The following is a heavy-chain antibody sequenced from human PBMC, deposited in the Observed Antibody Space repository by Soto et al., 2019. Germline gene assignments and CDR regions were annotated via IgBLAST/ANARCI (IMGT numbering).Heavy chain of an antibody. Sequence: ASVKVSCKASGYTFTSYAMHWVRQAPGQRLEWMGRINAGNGNTKYSQKFQGRVTITRDTSASTAYMELSSLRSEDTAVYYCARGPLAAAGTIYYYYGMDVWGRGTTVTVSS. J-gene: IGHJ6*02. CDR3: ARGPLAAAGTIYYYYGMDV. D-gene: IGHD6-13*01. CDR2: INAGNGNT. V-gene: IGHV1-3*01. CDR1: GYTFTSYA.